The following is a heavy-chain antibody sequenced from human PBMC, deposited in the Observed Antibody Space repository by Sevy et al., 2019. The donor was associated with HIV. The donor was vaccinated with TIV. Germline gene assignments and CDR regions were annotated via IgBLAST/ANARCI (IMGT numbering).Heavy chain of an antibody. CDR1: GYSIRNGYY. J-gene: IGHJ4*02. V-gene: IGHV4-38-2*02. CDR3: ARDRKYPLYYFDY. CDR2: IHHSGIT. D-gene: IGHD3-16*01. Sequence: SETLSLTCTVSGYSIRNGYYWAWIRQPPGKGLEWIRNIHHSGITHYNPSLKSRVIISVDTSKNQVSLELSSVTAADTAMYYCARDRKYPLYYFDYWGQGILVTVSS.